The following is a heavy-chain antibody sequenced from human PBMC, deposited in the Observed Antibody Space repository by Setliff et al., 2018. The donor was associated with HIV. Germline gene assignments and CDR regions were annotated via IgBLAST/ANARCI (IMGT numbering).Heavy chain of an antibody. CDR1: GSSSTSYS. Sequence: PGGSLRLSCDSSGSSSTSYSMTWVRQVPGKGLEWLSYISSGSNIRRYTDSMKGRLTIARYNAKKSLNLQMNSLRAEDTAVYCCAGGVDLLTAPSNYYYNKGVWGKGTTVTVSS. V-gene: IGHV3-48*01. J-gene: IGHJ6*03. CDR3: AGGVDLLTAPSNYYYNKGV. D-gene: IGHD3-9*01. CDR2: ISSGSNIR.